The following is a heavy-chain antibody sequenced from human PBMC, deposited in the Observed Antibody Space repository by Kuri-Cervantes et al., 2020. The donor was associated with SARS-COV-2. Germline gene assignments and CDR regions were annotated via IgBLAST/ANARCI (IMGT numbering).Heavy chain of an antibody. V-gene: IGHV4-4*02. J-gene: IGHJ5*02. CDR1: GGSFSSDNC. CDR2: IYHTGST. D-gene: IGHD3-3*01. Sequence: GSLRLSCAVSGGSFSSDNCWSWVRQPPGKGLEWIGEIYHTGSTNLNPSLKSRVTILVDKSRNQFSLKLRSVTAADTAVYYCARQMMSSITIFGVVITRNWFDPWGQGTLVTVSS. CDR3: ARQMMSSITIFGVVITRNWFDP.